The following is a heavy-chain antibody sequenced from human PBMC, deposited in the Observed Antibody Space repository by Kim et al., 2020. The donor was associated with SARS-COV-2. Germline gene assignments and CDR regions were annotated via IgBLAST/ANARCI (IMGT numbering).Heavy chain of an antibody. D-gene: IGHD3-10*01. Sequence: ASVKVSCKVSGYTLTELSMHWVRQAPGKGLEWMGGFDPEDGETIYAQKFQGRVTMTEDTSTDTAYMELSSLRSEDTAVYYCATALSVRGVIPFTSYYYYGMDVWGQGTTVTVSS. CDR1: GYTLTELS. CDR2: FDPEDGET. V-gene: IGHV1-24*01. J-gene: IGHJ6*02. CDR3: ATALSVRGVIPFTSYYYYGMDV.